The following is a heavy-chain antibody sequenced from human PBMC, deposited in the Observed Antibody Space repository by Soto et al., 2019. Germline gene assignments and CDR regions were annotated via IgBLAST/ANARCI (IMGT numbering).Heavy chain of an antibody. CDR3: ARDVRGGGWYLNY. Sequence: QVQLVESGGGVVQPGRSLRLSCAASGFSFSSYGMHWVRQAPGKGLEWVALIWFDGSNKNYADSVKGRFTISRDNSKNTLYLQMNSLRAEDTAVYYCARDVRGGGWYLNYWGQGTLVTVSS. CDR1: GFSFSSYG. D-gene: IGHD6-19*01. CDR2: IWFDGSNK. V-gene: IGHV3-33*01. J-gene: IGHJ4*02.